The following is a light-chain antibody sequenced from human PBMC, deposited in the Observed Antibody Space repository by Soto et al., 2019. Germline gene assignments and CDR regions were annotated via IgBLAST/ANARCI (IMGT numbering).Light chain of an antibody. J-gene: IGLJ1*01. V-gene: IGLV1-44*01. Sequence: ALTQPHSASGTPGQRVTISCSGSSSNIGTSSVHWLQQLPGTAPKLLISTTNQRPSGVPERFSGSKSGTSASLAISGLQSEDEADYYCAAWDDSLNGHVFGTGTKVTVL. CDR1: SSNIGTSS. CDR3: AAWDDSLNGHV. CDR2: TTN.